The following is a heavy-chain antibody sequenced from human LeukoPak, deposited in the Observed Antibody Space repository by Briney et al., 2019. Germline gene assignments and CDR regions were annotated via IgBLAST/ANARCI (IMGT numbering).Heavy chain of an antibody. Sequence: GGSLRLSCAASGFTFSSYWMSWVRQAPGKGLEWVAVMWYDGSNKYYADSVKGRFTISRDNSKNTLYLQMDSLRAEDTAVYYCASVGSGAFDYWGQGTLVTVSS. D-gene: IGHD2-15*01. CDR2: MWYDGSNK. CDR1: GFTFSSYW. V-gene: IGHV3-33*08. J-gene: IGHJ4*02. CDR3: ASVGSGAFDY.